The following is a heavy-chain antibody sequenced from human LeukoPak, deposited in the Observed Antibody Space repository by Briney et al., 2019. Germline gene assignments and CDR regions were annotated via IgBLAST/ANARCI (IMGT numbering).Heavy chain of an antibody. V-gene: IGHV4-31*03. CDR1: GGSISSGGFY. D-gene: IGHD2-8*01. J-gene: IGHJ5*02. CDR2: IYYSGST. CDR3: ARGGEDIVLMVYARNWFDP. Sequence: SQTLSLTCTVSGGSISSGGFYWSWIRQPPGKGLEWIGDIYYSGSTYYNPSLKSRVTISVDTSKNQFSLKLSSVTAADTAVYYCARGGEDIVLMVYARNWFDPWGQGTLVTVSS.